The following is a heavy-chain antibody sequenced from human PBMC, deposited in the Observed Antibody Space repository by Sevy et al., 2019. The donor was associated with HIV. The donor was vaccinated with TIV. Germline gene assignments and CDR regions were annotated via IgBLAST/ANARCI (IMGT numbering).Heavy chain of an antibody. CDR3: ASAAGVYNDFWSGQPFDH. V-gene: IGHV1-18*01. D-gene: IGHD3-3*01. CDR2: INVYNGNT. J-gene: IGHJ5*02. Sequence: ASVKVSCKASGYTFSSYAITWVRQAPEQGLEWMGWINVYNGNTNYAQTFQGRVTMTTDTATSTVYLELRIMRSDDTAVYYWASAAGVYNDFWSGQPFDHWGQGTLVTVSS. CDR1: GYTFSSYA.